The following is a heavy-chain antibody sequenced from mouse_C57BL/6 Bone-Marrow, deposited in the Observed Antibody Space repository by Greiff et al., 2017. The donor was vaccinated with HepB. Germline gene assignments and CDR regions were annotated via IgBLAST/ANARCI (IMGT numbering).Heavy chain of an antibody. D-gene: IGHD1-1*02. J-gene: IGHJ2*01. CDR3: EREGNHRWFDY. Sequence: QVQLQQPGAELVKPGASVKLSCKASGYTFTSYWMHWVKQRPGQGLEWIGMIHPNSGSTNYNEKFKSKATLTVDKSSSTAYMQLSSLTSEDSAVYYCEREGNHRWFDYWGQGTTLTVSS. CDR2: IHPNSGST. CDR1: GYTFTSYW. V-gene: IGHV1-64*01.